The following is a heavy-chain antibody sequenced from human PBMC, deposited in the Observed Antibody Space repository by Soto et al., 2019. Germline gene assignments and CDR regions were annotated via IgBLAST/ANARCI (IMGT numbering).Heavy chain of an antibody. CDR3: AHSKRRASCGGGNCYHCDS. CDR2: LYWDDEK. J-gene: IGHJ4*02. V-gene: IGHV2-5*02. Sequence: ITLKESGPSLVKPTQTLTLTCSCSGFSISADGVGVGWIRQPPGKALELLGILYWDDEKRYSPSLNSRLTHTKDTSRNQVVLTMTNVDPVDTATYFCAHSKRRASCGGGNCYHCDSWGQGTLVTVSS. D-gene: IGHD2-15*01. CDR1: GFSISADGVG.